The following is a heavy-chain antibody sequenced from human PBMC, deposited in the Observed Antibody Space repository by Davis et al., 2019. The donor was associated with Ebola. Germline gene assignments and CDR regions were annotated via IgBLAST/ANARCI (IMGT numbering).Heavy chain of an antibody. D-gene: IGHD3-16*02. CDR1: GGSISSYY. CDR3: ASLMITFGGVIVKDY. J-gene: IGHJ4*02. Sequence: SETLSLTCTVSGGSISSYYWGWIRQPPGKGLEWIGSIYYSGSTYYNPSLKSRVTISVDTSKNQFSLKLSSVTAADTAVYYCASLMITFGGVIVKDYWGQGTLVTVSS. V-gene: IGHV4-39*01. CDR2: IYYSGST.